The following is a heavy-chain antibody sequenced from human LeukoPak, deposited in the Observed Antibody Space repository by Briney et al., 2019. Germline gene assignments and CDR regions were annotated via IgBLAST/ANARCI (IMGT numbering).Heavy chain of an antibody. J-gene: IGHJ5*02. V-gene: IGHV4-30-4*08. D-gene: IGHD3-10*01. CDR1: GGSISSGDYY. CDR3: ARWYYYGSGSSRWFDP. CDR2: IYYSGST. Sequence: SETLSLTCTVSGGSISSGDYYWSWIRQPPGKGLEWIGYIYYSGSTYYNPSLKSRVTISVDTSKNQFSLKLSSVTAADTAVYYCARWYYYGSGSSRWFDPWGQGTLVTVSS.